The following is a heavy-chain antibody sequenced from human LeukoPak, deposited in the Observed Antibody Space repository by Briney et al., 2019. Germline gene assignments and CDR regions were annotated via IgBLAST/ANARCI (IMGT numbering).Heavy chain of an antibody. J-gene: IGHJ4*02. CDR1: GFTFSRYW. CDR3: ARDSGGSCYPDY. D-gene: IGHD2-15*01. CDR2: IWYDGSNK. V-gene: IGHV3-33*08. Sequence: GGSLRLSCAASGFTFSRYWMHWVRQAPGKGLEWVAVIWYDGSNKYYADSVKGRFTISRDNSKNTLYLQMNSLRAEDTAVYYCARDSGGSCYPDYWGQGTLVTVSS.